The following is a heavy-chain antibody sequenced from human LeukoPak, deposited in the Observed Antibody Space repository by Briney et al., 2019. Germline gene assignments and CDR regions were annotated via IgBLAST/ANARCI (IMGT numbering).Heavy chain of an antibody. CDR3: ARVSFSSSSIDY. Sequence: ASVEVSCKASGYTFTGYYMHWVRQAPGQGLEWMGRINPNSGGTNYAQKFQGRVTMTRDTSISTAYMELSRLRSDDTAVYYCARVSFSSSSIDYWGQGTLVTVSS. CDR1: GYTFTGYY. CDR2: INPNSGGT. J-gene: IGHJ4*02. D-gene: IGHD6-6*01. V-gene: IGHV1-2*06.